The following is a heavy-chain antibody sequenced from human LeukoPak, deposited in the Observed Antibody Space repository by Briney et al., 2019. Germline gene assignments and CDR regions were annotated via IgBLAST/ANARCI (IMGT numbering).Heavy chain of an antibody. J-gene: IGHJ6*02. D-gene: IGHD6-13*01. CDR1: GYSFTSYW. V-gene: IGHV1-69*04. Sequence: SGESLKISCKGSGYSFTSYWISWVRQAPGQGLEWMGRIIPILGIANYAQKFQGRVTITADKSTSTAYMELSSLRSEDTAVYYCARDLGMDSSPRLLGYHYYYGMDVWGQGTTVTVSS. CDR2: IIPILGIA. CDR3: ARDLGMDSSPRLLGYHYYYGMDV.